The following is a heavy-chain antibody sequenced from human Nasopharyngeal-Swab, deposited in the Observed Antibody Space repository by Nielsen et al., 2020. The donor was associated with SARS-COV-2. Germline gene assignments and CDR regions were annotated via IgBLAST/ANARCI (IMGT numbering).Heavy chain of an antibody. D-gene: IGHD3-10*01. Sequence: GESLKISCVASGFTFSNYGMHWVRQAPGKGLEWVAIISYDGSNKYHADSVKGRLTISKDNSKNTPYLQMSSLRADDTAVYYCAKERFYSGSGKYPRDFDYWGQGTLVTVSS. CDR3: AKERFYSGSGKYPRDFDY. J-gene: IGHJ4*02. CDR1: GFTFSNYG. CDR2: ISYDGSNK. V-gene: IGHV3-30*18.